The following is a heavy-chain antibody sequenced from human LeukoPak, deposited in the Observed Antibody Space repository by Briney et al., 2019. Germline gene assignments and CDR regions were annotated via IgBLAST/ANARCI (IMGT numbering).Heavy chain of an antibody. CDR1: GFTFSSYA. D-gene: IGHD1-1*01. CDR3: VRDCSSVNCPPTDYYGLDV. V-gene: IGHV3-30*04. Sequence: GGSLRLSCAASGFTFSSYAMHWVRQAPGKGLEWVAVISYDGSNKYYADSVEGRFTISRDNGKNSMYLQMNSLRVEDTAVYYCVRDCSSVNCPPTDYYGLDVWGRGTTVTVSS. J-gene: IGHJ6*02. CDR2: ISYDGSNK.